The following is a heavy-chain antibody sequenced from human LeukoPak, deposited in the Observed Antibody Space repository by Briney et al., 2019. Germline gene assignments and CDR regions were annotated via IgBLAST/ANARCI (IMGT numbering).Heavy chain of an antibody. CDR3: TRQFPPIRFVDTAMVND. J-gene: IGHJ4*02. CDR2: IRSKANSYAT. Sequence: PGGSLRLSCAASGFTFSGSAMHWVRQASAKGLEWVGRIRSKANSYATAYAASVKGRFTISRDDSKNTAYLQMNSLKTEDTAVYYCTRQFPPIRFVDTAMVNDWGQGTLVTVSS. D-gene: IGHD5-18*01. CDR1: GFTFSGSA. V-gene: IGHV3-73*01.